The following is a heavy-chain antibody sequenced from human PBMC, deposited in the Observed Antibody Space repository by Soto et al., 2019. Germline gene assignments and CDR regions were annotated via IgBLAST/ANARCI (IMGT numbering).Heavy chain of an antibody. CDR3: ARCPASGYYPDYYYYGMDV. J-gene: IGHJ6*02. Sequence: SGGSLRLSCAASGFTFSDYYMSWIRQAPGKGLEWVSYISSSGSTIYYADSVKGRFTISRDNAKNSLYLQMNSLRAEDTAVYYCARCPASGYYPDYYYYGMDVWGQGTTVTVSS. D-gene: IGHD3-22*01. CDR2: ISSSGSTI. V-gene: IGHV3-11*01. CDR1: GFTFSDYY.